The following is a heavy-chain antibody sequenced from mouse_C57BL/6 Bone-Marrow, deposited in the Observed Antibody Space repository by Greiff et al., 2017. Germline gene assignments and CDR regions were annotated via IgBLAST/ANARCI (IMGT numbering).Heavy chain of an antibody. V-gene: IGHV1-15*01. D-gene: IGHD1-1*01. CDR1: GYTFTDYE. Sequence: QVQLKQSGAELVRPGASVTLSCKASGYTFTDYEMHWVKQTPVHGLEWIGAIDPETGGTAYNQKFKGKAILTADKSSSTAYMELRSLTSEDSAVYYYTRNEYYGSNSWFAYWGQGTLVTVSA. J-gene: IGHJ3*01. CDR3: TRNEYYGSNSWFAY. CDR2: IDPETGGT.